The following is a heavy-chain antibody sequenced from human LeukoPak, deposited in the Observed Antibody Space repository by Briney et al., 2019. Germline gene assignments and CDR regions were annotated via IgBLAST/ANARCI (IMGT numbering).Heavy chain of an antibody. Sequence: PSETLSLTCAVSGASISSNNWWNWVRQPPGKGLEWIGEIYHSGSTNYSPSLKSRITISVDKSKNHFSLKLTSVTAADTAIYYCAAAAVAVDYWGQGTLVTVSS. CDR3: AAAAVAVDY. J-gene: IGHJ4*02. CDR2: IYHSGST. CDR1: GASISSNNW. V-gene: IGHV4-4*02. D-gene: IGHD6-19*01.